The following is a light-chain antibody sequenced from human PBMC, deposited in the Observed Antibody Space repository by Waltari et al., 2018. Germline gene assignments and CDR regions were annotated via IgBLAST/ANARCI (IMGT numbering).Light chain of an antibody. Sequence: ETVMTQSPATLSVSPGERATLSCRASQSIGFSLAWYQQKPGQAPRLLIYHASTRATGIPARFSGSGSETAFTLTISSLQSEDFAVYYCQQLNSYLTFGGGTKVEIK. CDR3: QQLNSYLT. V-gene: IGKV3-15*01. J-gene: IGKJ4*01. CDR1: QSIGFS. CDR2: HAS.